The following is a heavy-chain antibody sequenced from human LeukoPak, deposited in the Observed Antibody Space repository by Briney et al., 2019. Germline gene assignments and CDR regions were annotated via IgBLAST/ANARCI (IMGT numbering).Heavy chain of an antibody. CDR3: ARRSGSGNYAWDAFDI. CDR2: IWYDGSTK. J-gene: IGHJ3*02. CDR1: GFMFNNFG. Sequence: PGRSLRLSCTASGFMFNNFGMHLVRQAPGKGLEWVAVIWYDGSTKYYADSVKGRFTISRDNSKNTLYLEMISLKADDTAVYFCARRSGSGNYAWDAFDIWGQGTMVTVSS. D-gene: IGHD3-10*01. V-gene: IGHV3-33*08.